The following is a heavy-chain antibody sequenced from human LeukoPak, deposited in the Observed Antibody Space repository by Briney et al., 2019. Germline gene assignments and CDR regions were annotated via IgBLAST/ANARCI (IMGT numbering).Heavy chain of an antibody. V-gene: IGHV1-24*01. D-gene: IGHD3-9*01. Sequence: ASVRVSCKVSGYTLTELSMHWVRPAPGKGLEWVGGFDPEDGETIYAQKFQGRVTMTEDTSTDTAYMELSSLRSEDTAVYYCATDSRSPRYDILTGFDAFDIWGQGTMVTVSS. CDR3: ATDSRSPRYDILTGFDAFDI. CDR1: GYTLTELS. J-gene: IGHJ3*02. CDR2: FDPEDGET.